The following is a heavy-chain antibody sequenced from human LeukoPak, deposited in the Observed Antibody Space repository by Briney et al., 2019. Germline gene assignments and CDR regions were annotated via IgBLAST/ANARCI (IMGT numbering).Heavy chain of an antibody. D-gene: IGHD1-26*01. V-gene: IGHV3-23*01. CDR2: ISNNGGYT. J-gene: IGHJ6*02. Sequence: PGGSLRLSCAASGFTFSSSAMSWVRQAPGKGLEWVSAISNNGGYTYYADSVQGRFTISRDNSKSTLCLQMNSLRAEDTAVYYCARGVSGSYGSLVDVWGQGTTVTVSS. CDR3: ARGVSGSYGSLVDV. CDR1: GFTFSSSA.